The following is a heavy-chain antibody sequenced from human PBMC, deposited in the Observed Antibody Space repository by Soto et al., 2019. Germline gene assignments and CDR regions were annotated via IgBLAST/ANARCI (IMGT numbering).Heavy chain of an antibody. J-gene: IGHJ4*02. V-gene: IGHV3-30*18. Sequence: GGSLRLSCAASGFTFSDYAMHWVRQAPGKGLKRVAVVSHDGRNTHYADSVKGRFTISRDSSKNTVSLEMTSLRAEDTAVYYCAKGGRQWLVTSDFNYWGQGALVTVSS. D-gene: IGHD6-19*01. CDR2: VSHDGRNT. CDR3: AKGGRQWLVTSDFNY. CDR1: GFTFSDYA.